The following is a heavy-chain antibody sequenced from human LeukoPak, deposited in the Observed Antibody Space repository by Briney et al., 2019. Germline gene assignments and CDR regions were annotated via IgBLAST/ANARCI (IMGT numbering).Heavy chain of an antibody. CDR1: GGTFSSYA. V-gene: IGHV1-69*13. CDR3: ARDKGWNARLNWFDP. Sequence: ASVKVSCKASGGTFSSYAISWVRQAPGQGLEWMGGIIPIFGTANYAQKFQGRVTITADESTSTAYMELRSLRSDDTAVYYCARDKGWNARLNWFDPWGQGTLVTVSS. J-gene: IGHJ5*02. CDR2: IIPIFGTA. D-gene: IGHD1-1*01.